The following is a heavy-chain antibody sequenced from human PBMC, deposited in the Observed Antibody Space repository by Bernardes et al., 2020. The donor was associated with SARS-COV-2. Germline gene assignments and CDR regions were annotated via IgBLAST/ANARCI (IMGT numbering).Heavy chain of an antibody. CDR3: ARALISDCSGGSCYPDYGDYFDY. V-gene: IGHV1-18*01. Sequence: ASVKVSCKTSGYTFTAYVIIWVRQAPGQGLESMVWISAYNGYTNYAQKFQGRVTMTTDTSTSTAYMELRSLRSDDTAVYYCARALISDCSGGSCYPDYGDYFDYWGQGTLLTVSS. J-gene: IGHJ4*02. CDR1: GYTFTAYV. CDR2: ISAYNGYT. D-gene: IGHD2-15*01.